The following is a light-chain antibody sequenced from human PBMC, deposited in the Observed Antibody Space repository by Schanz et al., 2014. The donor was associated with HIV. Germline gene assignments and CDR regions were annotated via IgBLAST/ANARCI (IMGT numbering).Light chain of an antibody. J-gene: IGKJ2*02. V-gene: IGKV1-5*03. CDR1: QSISIW. CDR2: KAS. Sequence: DIQMTQSPSTLSASVGDRVTITCRASQSISIWLAWYQQKPGKAPKLLIYKASSLESEVPSRFSGSGSGTEFTLPISSLQPDDFATYYCLQYDNYSPCTFGQGTKLEIK. CDR3: LQYDNYSPCT.